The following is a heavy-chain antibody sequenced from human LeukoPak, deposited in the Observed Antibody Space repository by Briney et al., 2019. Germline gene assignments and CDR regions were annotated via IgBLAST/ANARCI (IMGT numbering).Heavy chain of an antibody. CDR2: IDPDGNTK. J-gene: IGHJ4*02. D-gene: IGHD4-17*01. Sequence: GGSLRLSCAASGFTFSGSWMTWVRQAPGRGLEWVANIDPDGNTKNYLDSVKGRFTISRDNARNSLYLQLNSLRAEDTSVYYCARDPAYGAFDYWGQGTLVTVPS. CDR3: ARDPAYGAFDY. CDR1: GFTFSGSW. V-gene: IGHV3-7*01.